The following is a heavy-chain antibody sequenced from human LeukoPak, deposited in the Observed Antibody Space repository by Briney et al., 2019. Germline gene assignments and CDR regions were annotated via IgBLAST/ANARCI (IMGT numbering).Heavy chain of an antibody. D-gene: IGHD6-6*01. J-gene: IGHJ3*02. CDR2: INHSGST. V-gene: IGHV4-34*01. CDR1: GGSFSGYY. Sequence: PSETLSLTCAVYGGSFSGYYWSWIRQPPGKGLEWIGEINHSGSTNYNPSLKSRVTISVDTSKNQFSLELSSVTAADTAVYYCARTSIAARRANAFDIWGQGTMVTVSS. CDR3: ARTSIAARRANAFDI.